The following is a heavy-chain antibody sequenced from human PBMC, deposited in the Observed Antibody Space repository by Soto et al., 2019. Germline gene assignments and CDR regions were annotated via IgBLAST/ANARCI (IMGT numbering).Heavy chain of an antibody. Sequence: QVQLVQSGAEVKKPGSSVKVSCKASGGTFSSYAISWLRQAPGQGLEWMGGFNPIFCTATYAQKYKGRVXXXXXXXXXXXSXXXSXXTXXXXXXXXXXXXXXTXXXYY. CDR3: XXXXXTXXXYY. D-gene: IGHD6-13*01. CDR1: GGTFSSYA. J-gene: IGHJ6*01. V-gene: IGHV1-69*01. CDR2: FNPIFCTA.